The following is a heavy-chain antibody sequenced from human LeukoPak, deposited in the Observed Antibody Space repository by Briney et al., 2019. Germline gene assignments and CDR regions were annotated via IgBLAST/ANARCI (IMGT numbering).Heavy chain of an antibody. V-gene: IGHV4-59*12. J-gene: IGHJ4*02. Sequence: PSETLSLTCTVSNNSITDYCWSWIRQPPGKGLEWIGYIYYSGSTNYNPSLKSRVTISVDTSKNQFSLKLSSVTAADTAVYYCARGRIRWDYWGQGTLVTVSS. CDR2: IYYSGST. CDR3: ARGRIRWDY. D-gene: IGHD4-23*01. CDR1: NNSITDYC.